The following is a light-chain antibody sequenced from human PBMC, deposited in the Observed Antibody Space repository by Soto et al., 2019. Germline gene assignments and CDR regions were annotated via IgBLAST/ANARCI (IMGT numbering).Light chain of an antibody. Sequence: DIQMTQSPSSLSASVGDRVTITCQASQDISNYLNWYQQKPGKAPKLLIYDASNLQTVVPSRLSGSGSGTEFNIPIRSQQPEDIATYYCQQYDNHPITFGQGTRLEIK. CDR2: DAS. CDR3: QQYDNHPIT. CDR1: QDISNY. J-gene: IGKJ5*01. V-gene: IGKV1-33*01.